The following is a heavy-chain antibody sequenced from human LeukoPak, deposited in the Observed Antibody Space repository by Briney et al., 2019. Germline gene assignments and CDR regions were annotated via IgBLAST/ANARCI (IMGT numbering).Heavy chain of an antibody. D-gene: IGHD3-22*01. Sequence: SETLSLTCTVSGGSISSYYWSWIRQPPGKGLEWIGYIYYSGSTNYNPSLKSRVTISVDTSKNQFSLKLTSVTAADTAVYYCARVPAPYADDTSGYDSWGQGTLVTVSS. CDR2: IYYSGST. J-gene: IGHJ4*02. CDR1: GGSISSYY. V-gene: IGHV4-59*12. CDR3: ARVPAPYADDTSGYDS.